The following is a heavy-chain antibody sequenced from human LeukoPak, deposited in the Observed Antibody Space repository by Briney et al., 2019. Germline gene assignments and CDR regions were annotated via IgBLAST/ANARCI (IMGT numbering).Heavy chain of an antibody. Sequence: RGESLKISCKGSGYSFTSYWIGWVRQMPGKGLEWMGIIYPGDSDTRYSPSFQGQVTISADKSISTAYLQWSSLKASDTAMYHCARVSGRIAAREHFDYWGQGTLVTVSS. V-gene: IGHV5-51*01. CDR1: GYSFTSYW. J-gene: IGHJ4*02. CDR3: ARVSGRIAAREHFDY. CDR2: IYPGDSDT. D-gene: IGHD6-6*01.